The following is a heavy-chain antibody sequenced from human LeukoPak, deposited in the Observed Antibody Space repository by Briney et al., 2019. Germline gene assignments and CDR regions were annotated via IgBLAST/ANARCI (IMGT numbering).Heavy chain of an antibody. J-gene: IGHJ4*02. CDR2: IIAYNGNT. V-gene: IGHV1-18*01. Sequence: ASVKVSCKASGYTFTSYGFNWVRQAPGQGLEWMGWIIAYNGNTNYAQKLQGRVTITADESTSTAYMELSSLRSEDTAVYYCARDQTVYYYDSSGYYVWGQGTLVTVSS. D-gene: IGHD3-22*01. CDR1: GYTFTSYG. CDR3: ARDQTVYYYDSSGYYV.